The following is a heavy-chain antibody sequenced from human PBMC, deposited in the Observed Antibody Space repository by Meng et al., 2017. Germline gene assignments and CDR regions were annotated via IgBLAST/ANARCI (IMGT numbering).Heavy chain of an antibody. J-gene: IGHJ4*02. Sequence: QVQLQESSPGLVTPSGTLSLTCADCGGSISSSNWWSWVRQPPGKGLEWIGEIYHSGSTNYNPSLKSRVTISVDKSKNQFSLKLSSVTAADTAVYYCVRDRGAVAGTNFDYWGQGTLVTVSS. CDR3: VRDRGAVAGTNFDY. D-gene: IGHD6-19*01. CDR1: GGSISSSNW. V-gene: IGHV4-4*02. CDR2: IYHSGST.